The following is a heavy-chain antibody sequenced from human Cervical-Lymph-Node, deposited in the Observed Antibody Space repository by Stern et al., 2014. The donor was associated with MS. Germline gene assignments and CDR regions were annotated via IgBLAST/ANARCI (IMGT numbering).Heavy chain of an antibody. Sequence: EVQLVESGGGLVKPGGSLRLSCAASGFTFSSYSMNWVRQAPGKGLEWVSCISSSSSYIYYADSVKGRFTISRDNAKNSLYLQMNSLRAEDTAVYYCARGTGSSGYYPEYWYFDLWGRGTLVTVSS. D-gene: IGHD3-22*01. CDR2: ISSSSSYI. J-gene: IGHJ2*01. V-gene: IGHV3-21*01. CDR1: GFTFSSYS. CDR3: ARGTGSSGYYPEYWYFDL.